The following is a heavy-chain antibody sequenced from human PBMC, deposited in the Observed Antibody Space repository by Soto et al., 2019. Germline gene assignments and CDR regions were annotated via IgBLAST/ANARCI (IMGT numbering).Heavy chain of an antibody. CDR3: ARDSLHYYDSSGYYLPYYYGMDV. Sequence: QVQLVQSGAEVKKPRSSVKVSCKASGGTFSSYAISWVRQAPGQGLEWMGGIIPIFGTANYAQKFQGRVTITADESTSTAYMELSSLRSEDTAVYYCARDSLHYYDSSGYYLPYYYGMDVWGQGTTVTVSS. CDR1: GGTFSSYA. J-gene: IGHJ6*02. CDR2: IIPIFGTA. D-gene: IGHD3-22*01. V-gene: IGHV1-69*01.